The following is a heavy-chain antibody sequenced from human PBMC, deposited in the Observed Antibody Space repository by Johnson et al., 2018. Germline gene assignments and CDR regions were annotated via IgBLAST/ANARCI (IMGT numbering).Heavy chain of an antibody. Sequence: VQLVESGGGLVKPGGSLRLSCTASGFGFSGTWMDWVRQAPGKGVEWVVRIKSKTDGGTTDYAAPVKGRFTISKDASKNTVDLQMNSLKTEDTAVYYWVTGYPNYMDVWGKGTTVPVPS. CDR1: GFGFSGTW. CDR3: VTGYPNYMDV. CDR2: IKSKTDGGTT. J-gene: IGHJ6*03. D-gene: IGHD4-23*01. V-gene: IGHV3-15*07.